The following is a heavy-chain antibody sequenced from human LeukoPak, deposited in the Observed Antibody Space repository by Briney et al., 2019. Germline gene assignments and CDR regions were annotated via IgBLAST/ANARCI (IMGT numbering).Heavy chain of an antibody. CDR2: ISSSSSYI. CDR3: ARDERSSSGAFGI. J-gene: IGHJ3*02. Sequence: PGGSLRLSCAASGFTFSSYAMSWVRQAPGKGLVWVSSISSSSSYIYYADSVKGRFTISRDNAKNSLYLQMNSLRAEDTAVYYCARDERSSSGAFGIWGQGTMVTVSS. V-gene: IGHV3-21*01. D-gene: IGHD6-6*01. CDR1: GFTFSSYA.